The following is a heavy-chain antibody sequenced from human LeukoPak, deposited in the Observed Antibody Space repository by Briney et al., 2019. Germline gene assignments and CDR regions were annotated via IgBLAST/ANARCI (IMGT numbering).Heavy chain of an antibody. V-gene: IGHV1-46*01. CDR2: INPSGGST. CDR3: ARGGESIAAPDAFDI. CDR1: GYTFTSYY. J-gene: IGHJ3*02. D-gene: IGHD6-6*01. Sequence: ASVKVSCKASGYTFTSYYMHWVRQAPGQGLEWMGIINPSGGSTSYAQKFQGRVTMTRDTSTSTVYMELSSLRSEDTAVYYCARGGESIAAPDAFDIWGQGTMVTVSS.